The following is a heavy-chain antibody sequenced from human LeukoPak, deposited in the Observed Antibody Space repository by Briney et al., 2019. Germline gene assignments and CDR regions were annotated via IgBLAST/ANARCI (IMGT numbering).Heavy chain of an antibody. CDR1: GFTFSSYA. CDR2: ISGSGGST. J-gene: IGHJ4*02. CDR3: AKVTGTMIAVVIPNFDY. Sequence: GGSLRLSCAASGFTFSSYAMSWVRQAPGKGLEWVSAISGSGGSTYYADSVKGRFTISRDNSKNTLYLQMNSLRAEDTAVYYCAKVTGTMIAVVIPNFDYWGQGTLVTVSS. D-gene: IGHD3-22*01. V-gene: IGHV3-23*01.